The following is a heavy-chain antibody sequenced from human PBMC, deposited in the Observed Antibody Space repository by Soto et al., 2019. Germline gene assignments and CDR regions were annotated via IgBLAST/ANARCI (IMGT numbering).Heavy chain of an antibody. D-gene: IGHD2-2*01. J-gene: IGHJ4*02. CDR2: ISAYNGNK. V-gene: IGHV1-18*01. Sequence: QVQLVQSGAEVKKPGASVKVSCKASGYTFTSYGISWVRQAPGQGLEWMGWISAYNGNKNYAQKLQGRVTMTTDTSTSTAYMELRSLRSDDTAVYYCARVLGYCSRTSCRPYYFDYWGQGTLVTVSS. CDR3: ARVLGYCSRTSCRPYYFDY. CDR1: GYTFTSYG.